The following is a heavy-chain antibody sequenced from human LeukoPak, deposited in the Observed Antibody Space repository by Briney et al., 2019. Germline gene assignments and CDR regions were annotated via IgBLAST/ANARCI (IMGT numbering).Heavy chain of an antibody. CDR3: ASRVVPAASYYYYYMDV. J-gene: IGHJ6*03. D-gene: IGHD2-2*01. CDR1: GYTFTSYE. Sequence: GASVKVSCKASGYTFTSYEINWVRQATGQGLEWMGWMNPNSGNTGYAQKFQGRVTMTRNTSIGTAYMELSSLRSEDTAVYYCASRVVPAASYYYYYMDVWGKGTTVTVSS. CDR2: MNPNSGNT. V-gene: IGHV1-8*01.